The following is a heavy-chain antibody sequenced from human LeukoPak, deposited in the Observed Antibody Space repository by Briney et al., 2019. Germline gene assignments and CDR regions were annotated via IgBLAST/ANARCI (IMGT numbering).Heavy chain of an antibody. D-gene: IGHD3-3*01. CDR3: ARSRFSSFDT. Sequence: ASVKVSCKASGYTFTSYYMHWVRQATGQGLEWMGWMNPNSGNTGYAQKFQGRVTMTRNTSISTAYMELSSLRSEDTAVYYCARSRFSSFDTWGQGTLVTVSS. CDR2: MNPNSGNT. V-gene: IGHV1-8*02. CDR1: GYTFTSYY. J-gene: IGHJ5*02.